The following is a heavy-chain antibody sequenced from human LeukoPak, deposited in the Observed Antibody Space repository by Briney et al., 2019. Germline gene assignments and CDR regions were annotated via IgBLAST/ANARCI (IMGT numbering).Heavy chain of an antibody. V-gene: IGHV3-48*02. CDR2: ISSSSSDI. D-gene: IGHD3-22*01. J-gene: IGHJ5*02. CDR3: AREDESSGYYPWFDP. Sequence: GGSLRLSCAASGFTFSSYSMNWVRQAPGKGLEWVSYISSSSSDICYADSVKGRFTISRDNAKNSLYLQMNSLRDEDTAVYYCAREDESSGYYPWFDPWGQGTLVTVSS. CDR1: GFTFSSYS.